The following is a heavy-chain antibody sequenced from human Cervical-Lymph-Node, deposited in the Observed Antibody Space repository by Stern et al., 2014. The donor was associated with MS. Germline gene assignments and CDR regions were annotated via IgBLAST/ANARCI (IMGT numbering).Heavy chain of an antibody. V-gene: IGHV1-2*02. CDR1: GYTFTDYF. D-gene: IGHD2-2*01. CDR2: INPHSGGT. J-gene: IGHJ1*01. Sequence: VQLVESGAEVKKPGASVKVSCKASGYTFTDYFLHWVRQAPGQGLEWMGCINPHSGGTNYAQKFQGRVTMTSETSISTAYMELSSLRSDDTAVYYCARPGFCSSTSCQRYFQHWGQGTLVTVSS. CDR3: ARPGFCSSTSCQRYFQH.